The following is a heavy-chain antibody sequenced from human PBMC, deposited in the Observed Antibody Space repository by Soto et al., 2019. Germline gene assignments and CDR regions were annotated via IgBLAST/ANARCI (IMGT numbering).Heavy chain of an antibody. J-gene: IGHJ4*02. Sequence: QVQLQESGPGLVKPSETLSLTCTVSGGSISSYYWSWIRQPPGKGLEWIGYIYYSGSTNYIPSRKGRVTKSLATSQNQLSLKLSSVTAADTAVYYCARRYGSCFDYWGQGTLVTVSS. CDR2: IYYSGST. V-gene: IGHV4-59*08. CDR3: ARRYGSCFDY. CDR1: GGSISSYY. D-gene: IGHD5-18*01.